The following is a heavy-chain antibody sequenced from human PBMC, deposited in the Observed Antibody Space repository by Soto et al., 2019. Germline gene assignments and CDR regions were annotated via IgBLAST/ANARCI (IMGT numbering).Heavy chain of an antibody. J-gene: IGHJ5*02. CDR3: ARGALRGSPNRRTRFDP. V-gene: IGHV4-34*01. CDR2: ISQSGSI. Sequence: QVQLQSWGAGLLKPSETLSLTCAVYGGSFSGYSWSWIRQSPGKGLVWIGEISQSGSINFNPSLKSRVTMSVDTSKSQFSLQLSSVTAADTAVYYCARGALRGSPNRRTRFDPWRQGTLVTVSS. D-gene: IGHD2-2*01. CDR1: GGSFSGYS.